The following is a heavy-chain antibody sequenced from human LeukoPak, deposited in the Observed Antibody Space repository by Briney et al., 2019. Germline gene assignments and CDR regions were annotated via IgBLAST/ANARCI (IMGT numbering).Heavy chain of an antibody. J-gene: IGHJ4*02. V-gene: IGHV3-7*01. CDR1: GFTFSRYW. CDR2: IKQDGSEK. CDR3: AKAPTVTLSAFDY. Sequence: GGSLRLSCAASGFTFSRYWMSWVRQAPGKGLEWVANIKQDGSEKDYVDSVKGRFTISRDNAKNSLYLQMSGLRAEDTAVYYCAKAPTVTLSAFDYWGQGTLVTVSS. D-gene: IGHD4-17*01.